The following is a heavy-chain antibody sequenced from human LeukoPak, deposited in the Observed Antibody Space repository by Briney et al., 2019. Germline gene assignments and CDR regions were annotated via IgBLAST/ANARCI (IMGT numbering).Heavy chain of an antibody. V-gene: IGHV1-2*02. CDR1: GYTFTGYY. J-gene: IGHJ4*02. CDR3: ARGPIVVVAATSLVDY. CDR2: INPNSGGT. D-gene: IGHD2-15*01. Sequence: ASVKVSCKASGYTFTGYYMHWVRQAPGQGLEWMGWINPNSGGTNYAQKFQGRVTMTRDTSISTAYMELSRLRSDDTAVYYCARGPIVVVAATSLVDYWGQGTLSPSPQ.